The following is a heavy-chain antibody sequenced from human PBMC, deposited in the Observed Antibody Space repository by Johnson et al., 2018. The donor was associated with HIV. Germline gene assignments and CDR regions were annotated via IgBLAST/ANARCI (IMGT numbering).Heavy chain of an antibody. CDR2: ISYDGSNK. CDR3: ASQVRGLLGLRWAM. CDR1: GFTFSNYG. J-gene: IGHJ1*01. V-gene: IGHV3-30*19. Sequence: QVQLVESGGGVVQPGRSLRLSCAASGFTFSNYGMHWVRQAPGKGLEWVAVISYDGSNKYYADSVKGRFTISRDNSKNTLYLQMNSLRAEDTAVYFCASQVRGLLGLRWAMWG. D-gene: IGHD3-10*01.